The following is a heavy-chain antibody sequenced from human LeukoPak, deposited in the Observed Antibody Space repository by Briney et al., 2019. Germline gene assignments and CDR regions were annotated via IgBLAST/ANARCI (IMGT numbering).Heavy chain of an antibody. D-gene: IGHD6-6*01. CDR2: IYSGGST. CDR1: GLTVSSNY. Sequence: GGSLRPSCAASGLTVSSNYMSWVRQAPGKGLEWVSVIYSGGSTYYADSVKGRFTISRHNSKNTLYLQMNSLRAEDTAVYYCARDGYSSSSGSSDYWGQGTLVTVSS. CDR3: ARDGYSSSSGSSDY. J-gene: IGHJ4*02. V-gene: IGHV3-53*04.